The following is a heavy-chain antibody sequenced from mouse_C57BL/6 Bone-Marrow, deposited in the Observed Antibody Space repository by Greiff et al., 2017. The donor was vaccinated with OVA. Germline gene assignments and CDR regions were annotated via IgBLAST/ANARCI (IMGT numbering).Heavy chain of an antibody. Sequence: QVQLQQPGAELVKPGASVKLSCKASGYTFPSYWMHWVKQRPGQGLEWIGMIHPNSGSTNYNEKFKSKATLTVAKSSSTAYMQLSSLTSEDSAVYYCARWDYGKYGTWYFDVWGTGTPVTVSS. CDR1: GYTFPSYW. V-gene: IGHV1-64*01. CDR3: ARWDYGKYGTWYFDV. CDR2: IHPNSGST. D-gene: IGHD2-1*01. J-gene: IGHJ1*03.